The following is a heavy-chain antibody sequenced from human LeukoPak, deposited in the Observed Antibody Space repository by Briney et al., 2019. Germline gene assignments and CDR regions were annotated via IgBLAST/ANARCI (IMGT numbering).Heavy chain of an antibody. CDR2: IIPIFGTA. D-gene: IGHD4-11*01. CDR1: GGTFSSYA. J-gene: IGHJ4*02. Sequence: GGSLRLSCAASGGTFSSYAISWVRQAPGQGLEWMGGIIPIFGTANYAQKFQGRVTITADESTSTAYMELSSLRSEDTAVYYCARHDYSNYPPPDYWGQGTLVTVSS. CDR3: ARHDYSNYPPPDY. V-gene: IGHV1-69*01.